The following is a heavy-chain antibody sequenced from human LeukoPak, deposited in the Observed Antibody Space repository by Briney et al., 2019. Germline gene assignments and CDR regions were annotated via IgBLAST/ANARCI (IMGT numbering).Heavy chain of an antibody. CDR2: ISAYNGNT. V-gene: IGHV1-18*01. J-gene: IGHJ4*02. CDR1: GYTFTGYG. Sequence: ASVKVSCKASGYTFTGYGISWVRQAPGQGLEWMGWISAYNGNTNYAQKLQGRVTMTTDTSTSTAYMELRSLRSDDTAVYYCARVQDTYYYDSSGYYPLDYWGQGTLVTVSS. CDR3: ARVQDTYYYDSSGYYPLDY. D-gene: IGHD3-22*01.